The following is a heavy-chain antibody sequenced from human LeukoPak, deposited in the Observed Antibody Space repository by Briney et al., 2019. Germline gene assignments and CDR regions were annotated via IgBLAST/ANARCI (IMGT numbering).Heavy chain of an antibody. CDR3: ARVPKWGTSLINWFDP. CDR1: VYTFTSYG. D-gene: IGHD2-2*01. V-gene: IGHV1-18*01. CDR2: ISAYNDNT. J-gene: IGHJ5*02. Sequence: ASVKVSCKASVYTFTSYGISWVRQVPGQGLEWMGRISAYNDNTNYAQKLQGRVTMTTDTSTSTAYMELRSLTSDDTAVYYCARVPKWGTSLINWFDPWGQGTLVTVSS.